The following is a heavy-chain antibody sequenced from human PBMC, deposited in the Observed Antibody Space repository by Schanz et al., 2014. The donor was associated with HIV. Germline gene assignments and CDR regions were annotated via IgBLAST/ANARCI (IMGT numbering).Heavy chain of an antibody. J-gene: IGHJ4*02. CDR3: VLPSAKIVGGLGEHYFDH. CDR1: GLTFSDYA. Sequence: EVQLLESGGGLVQPGGSLRLSCAASGLTFSDYAMTWVRQGAGKGLEWVSTISESGRYTYYADSVKGRFTISRDNAKNSLYLQMNSLRAEDTAVYYCVLPSAKIVGGLGEHYFDHWGQGTLVTVSS. CDR2: ISESGRYT. V-gene: IGHV3-23*01. D-gene: IGHD1-26*01.